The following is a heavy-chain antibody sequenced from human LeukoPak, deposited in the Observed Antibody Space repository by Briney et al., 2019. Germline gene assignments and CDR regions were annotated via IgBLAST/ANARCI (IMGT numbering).Heavy chain of an antibody. CDR1: GYSFASYW. CDR3: ARREMATTYTFDY. CDR2: IYPGDSDT. V-gene: IGHV5-51*01. D-gene: IGHD5-24*01. Sequence: GESLKISCKGSGYSFASYWIGWVRQMPGKGLEWMGIIYPGDSDTRYSPSFQGQVTISADKSISTAYLQWSSLKASDTAMYYCARREMATTYTFDYWGQGTLVTVSS. J-gene: IGHJ4*02.